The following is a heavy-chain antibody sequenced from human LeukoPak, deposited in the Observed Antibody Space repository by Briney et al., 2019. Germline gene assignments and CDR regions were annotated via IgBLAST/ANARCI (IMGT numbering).Heavy chain of an antibody. CDR2: ISYDGSNK. V-gene: IGHV3-30*03. Sequence: PGGSLRLSCAASGFTFSSYGMHWVRQAPGKGLEWVAVISYDGSNKYYADSVKGRFTISRDNSKNTLYLQMNSLRAEDTAVYYCAREGDYSNYRDAFDIWGQGTMVTVSS. D-gene: IGHD4-11*01. J-gene: IGHJ3*02. CDR1: GFTFSSYG. CDR3: AREGDYSNYRDAFDI.